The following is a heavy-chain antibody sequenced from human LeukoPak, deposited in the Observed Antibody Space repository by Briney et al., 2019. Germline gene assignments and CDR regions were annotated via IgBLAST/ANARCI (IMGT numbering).Heavy chain of an antibody. CDR2: ISYDGSNK. D-gene: IGHD3-22*01. CDR1: GFTFSSYA. V-gene: IGHV3-30*04. J-gene: IGHJ5*02. Sequence: QPGRSLGLSCAASGFTFSSYAMHWVRQAPGKGLEWVAVISYDGSNKYYADSVKGRFTISRDNSKNTLYLQMNSLRAEDTAVYYCARDPDYYDSSGSWGQGTLVTVSS. CDR3: ARDPDYYDSSGS.